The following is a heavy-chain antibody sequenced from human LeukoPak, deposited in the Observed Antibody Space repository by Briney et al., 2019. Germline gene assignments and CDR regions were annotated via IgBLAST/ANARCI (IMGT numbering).Heavy chain of an antibody. CDR3: ARGYDILTGYPADAFDI. V-gene: IGHV3-48*01. CDR2: ISSSSSTI. CDR1: GFTFSSYS. D-gene: IGHD3-9*01. Sequence: GGSLRLSSAASGFTFSSYSMNWVRQAPGKGLEWVSYISSSSSTIYYADSVKGRFTISRDNAKNSLYLQMNSLRAEDTAVYYCARGYDILTGYPADAFDIWGQGTMVTVSS. J-gene: IGHJ3*02.